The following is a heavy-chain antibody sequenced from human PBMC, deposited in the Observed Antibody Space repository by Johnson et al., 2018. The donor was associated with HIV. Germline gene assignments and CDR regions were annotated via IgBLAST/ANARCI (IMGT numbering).Heavy chain of an antibody. CDR1: GFTFDDYG. J-gene: IGHJ3*02. CDR2: INWNGGST. V-gene: IGHV3-20*04. Sequence: VQLVESGGGLVQPGGSLRLSCTASGFTFDDYGMSWVRQAPGKGLEWVSGINWNGGSTGYAESVKGRFTISRDNSKNTLYLQMTSLRAEDTAVYYCARGSRLTGTTVAFDIWGQGTMVTVSS. D-gene: IGHD1-7*01. CDR3: ARGSRLTGTTVAFDI.